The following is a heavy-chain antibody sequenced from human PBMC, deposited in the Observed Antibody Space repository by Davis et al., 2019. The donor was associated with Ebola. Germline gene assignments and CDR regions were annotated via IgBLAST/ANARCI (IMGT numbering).Heavy chain of an antibody. CDR1: AYTFTGYY. J-gene: IGHJ6*02. V-gene: IGHV1-2*04. CDR3: ARGRVVVPAAIFYYYYGMDV. CDR2: INPNSGGT. Sequence: ASVQVSCKASAYTFTGYYMHWVRQAPGQGLEWLGWINPNSGGTNYAQKFQGWVTMTRDTSISTAYMELSRLRSDDTAVYYCARGRVVVPAAIFYYYYGMDVWGQGTTVTVSS. D-gene: IGHD2-2*01.